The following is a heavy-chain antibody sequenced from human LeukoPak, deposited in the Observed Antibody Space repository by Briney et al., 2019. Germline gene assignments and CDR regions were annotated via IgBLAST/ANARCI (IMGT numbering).Heavy chain of an antibody. CDR3: AGSSQGDYFDY. CDR2: IKSKTDGGTT. V-gene: IGHV3-15*01. Sequence: GGSLRLSCAASGFTFSNAWMSWVRQAPGKGLEWVGRIKSKTDGGTTDYAAPVKGRFTISRDDSKNTLYLQMNSLKTEDTAVYYCAGSSQGDYFDYWGQGTLVTVSS. J-gene: IGHJ4*02. D-gene: IGHD6-13*01. CDR1: GFTFSNAW.